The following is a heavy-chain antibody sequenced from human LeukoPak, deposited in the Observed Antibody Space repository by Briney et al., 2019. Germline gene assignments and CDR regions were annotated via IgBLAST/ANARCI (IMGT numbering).Heavy chain of an antibody. CDR2: IYHSGST. CDR3: ARENDYGDYRLDY. CDR1: GGSISSSNW. D-gene: IGHD4-17*01. V-gene: IGHV4-4*02. J-gene: IGHJ4*02. Sequence: SETLSLTCAVSGGSISSSNWWSWVRQPPGKGLEWIGEIYHSGSTNYNSSLKSRVTISVDKSKNQFSLKLSSVTAADTAVYYCARENDYGDYRLDYWGQGTLVTVSS.